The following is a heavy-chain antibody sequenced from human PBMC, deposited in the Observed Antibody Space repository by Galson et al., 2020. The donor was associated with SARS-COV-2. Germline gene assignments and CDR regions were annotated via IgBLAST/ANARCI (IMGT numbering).Heavy chain of an antibody. V-gene: IGHV1-24*01. CDR1: GYTLTELS. Sequence: GESLKISCKVSGYTLTELSMHWVRQAPGKGLEWMGGFDPEDGETIYAQKFQGRVTMTEDTSTDTAYMELSSLRSEDTAVYYCATTTARVTTDTRNWFDPWGQGTLVTVSS. CDR3: ATTTARVTTDTRNWFDP. CDR2: FDPEDGET. J-gene: IGHJ5*02. D-gene: IGHD5-18*01.